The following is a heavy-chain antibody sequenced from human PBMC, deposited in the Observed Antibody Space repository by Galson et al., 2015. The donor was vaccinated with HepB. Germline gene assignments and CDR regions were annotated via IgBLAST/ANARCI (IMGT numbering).Heavy chain of an antibody. J-gene: IGHJ5*02. V-gene: IGHV3-21*01. CDR1: GFTFSSYS. Sequence: SLRLSCAASGFTFSSYSMNWVRQAPGKGLEWVSSISSSSSYIYYADSVKGRFTISRDNAKNSLYLQMNSLRAEDTAVYYCASHEGGTMVRGVIGPDNWFDPWGQGTLVTVSS. CDR2: ISSSSSYI. CDR3: ASHEGGTMVRGVIGPDNWFDP. D-gene: IGHD3-10*01.